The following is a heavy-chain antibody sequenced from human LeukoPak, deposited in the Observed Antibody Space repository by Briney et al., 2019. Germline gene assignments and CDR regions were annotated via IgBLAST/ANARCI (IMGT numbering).Heavy chain of an antibody. J-gene: IGHJ4*02. CDR1: GYTFTSNW. Sequence: RGESLKISCKGSGYTFTSNWIAWVRQMPGKGLEWMGIIYPGDSDTRYGPSFQGQVTISVDKSISTAYLQWSSLKASDSAMYYCAREGTTGGYYDYWGQGTQVIVSS. CDR2: IYPGDSDT. V-gene: IGHV5-51*01. D-gene: IGHD1-7*01. CDR3: AREGTTGGYYDY.